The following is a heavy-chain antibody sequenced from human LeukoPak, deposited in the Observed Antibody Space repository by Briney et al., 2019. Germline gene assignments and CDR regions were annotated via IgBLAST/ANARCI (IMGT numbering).Heavy chain of an antibody. Sequence: SETLSLTCAVYGGSFSGYYWSWIRQPPGKGLEWIGEINHSGSTNYNPSLKSRVTISVDTSKNQFSLKLSSVTAADTAVYYCARSGVVPAAMRKGMAVWGQGTTVTVSS. D-gene: IGHD2-2*01. V-gene: IGHV4-34*01. J-gene: IGHJ6*02. CDR1: GGSFSGYY. CDR2: INHSGST. CDR3: ARSGVVPAAMRKGMAV.